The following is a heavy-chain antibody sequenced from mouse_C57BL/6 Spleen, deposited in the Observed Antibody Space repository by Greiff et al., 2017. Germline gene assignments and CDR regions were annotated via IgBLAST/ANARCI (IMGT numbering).Heavy chain of an antibody. J-gene: IGHJ3*01. CDR2: INPNNGGT. D-gene: IGHD2-2*01. Sequence: VQLQQSGPELVKPGASVKISCKASGYTFTDYYMNWVKQSPGKSLEWIGDINPNNGGTSYNQKFKGKATLTVDKSSSTAYMELRSLTSEDSAVYYCARSGYPWFAYWGQGTLVTVSA. V-gene: IGHV1-26*01. CDR1: GYTFTDYY. CDR3: ARSGYPWFAY.